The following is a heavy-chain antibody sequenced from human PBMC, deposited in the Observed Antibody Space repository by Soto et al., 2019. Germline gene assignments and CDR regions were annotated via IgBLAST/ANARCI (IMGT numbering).Heavy chain of an antibody. Sequence: LRLSCAASGFTFSSYAMSWVRQAPGKGLEWVSAISGSGGSTYYADSVKGRFTISRDNSRNTLYLQMNSLRAEDTAVYYCAKGYEFWSGYYIHYYYGMDVWGQGTTVTVSS. J-gene: IGHJ6*02. CDR1: GFTFSSYA. CDR2: ISGSGGST. V-gene: IGHV3-23*01. CDR3: AKGYEFWSGYYIHYYYGMDV. D-gene: IGHD3-3*01.